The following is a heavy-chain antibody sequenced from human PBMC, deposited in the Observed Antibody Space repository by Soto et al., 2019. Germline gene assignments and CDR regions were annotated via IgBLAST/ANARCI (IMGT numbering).Heavy chain of an antibody. D-gene: IGHD3-22*01. CDR2: IYYSGIT. CDR3: ARGEPSYYDSRGGNWFDP. Sequence: SETLSLTCTVSGASISSYYWTWIRQTPGKGQEWIGYIYYSGITKYNPSLKSRVTISVDTSKSQFSLNLNSVTAADTAVYYCARGEPSYYDSRGGNWFDPWGQGTLVTVSS. J-gene: IGHJ5*02. V-gene: IGHV4-59*01. CDR1: GASISSYY.